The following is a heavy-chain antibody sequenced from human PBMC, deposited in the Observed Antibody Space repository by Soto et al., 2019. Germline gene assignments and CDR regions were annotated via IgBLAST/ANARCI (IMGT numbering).Heavy chain of an antibody. CDR2: VSYDGSKQ. J-gene: IGHJ4*02. D-gene: IGHD3-22*01. Sequence: QVHLVESGGGVVQPGRSLRVSCAASGFTFSNYAMHWVRQAPGKGLEWVAVVSYDGSKQFYADSVEGHFTISRDSSKSTLYLPMDNLRDEDTAVYYCARDRVYYYDNSGYYNFDYWGQGTLVTVSS. CDR1: GFTFSNYA. V-gene: IGHV3-30-3*01. CDR3: ARDRVYYYDNSGYYNFDY.